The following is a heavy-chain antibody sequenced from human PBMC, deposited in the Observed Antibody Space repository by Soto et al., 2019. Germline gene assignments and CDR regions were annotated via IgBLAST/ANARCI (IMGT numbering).Heavy chain of an antibody. CDR1: GYTFTSYD. CDR2: MNPNSGNT. D-gene: IGHD1-26*01. Sequence: QVQLVQSGAEVKKPGASVKVSCKASGYTFTSYDINWVRQATGQGLEWMGWMNPNSGNTGYAQKFQGRVTMTRDTTTSTAYTGLSSLGSENTAVYYRAGGYSARGSYWGGGWFDPWGQGTLVTVSS. CDR3: AGGYSARGSYWGGGWFDP. J-gene: IGHJ5*02. V-gene: IGHV1-8*01.